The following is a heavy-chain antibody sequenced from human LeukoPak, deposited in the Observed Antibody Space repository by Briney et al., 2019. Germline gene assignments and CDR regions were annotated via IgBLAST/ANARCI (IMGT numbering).Heavy chain of an antibody. CDR3: ARGAHDYGDYEGAFDI. Sequence: GASVKVSCKASGGTFSSYAISWVRQAPGQGLEWMGGIIPSFGTANYAQKFQGRVTITTDESTSTAYMELSSLRSEDTAAYYCARGAHDYGDYEGAFDIWGEGTMVTVSS. D-gene: IGHD4-17*01. CDR2: IIPSFGTA. CDR1: GGTFSSYA. V-gene: IGHV1-69*05. J-gene: IGHJ3*02.